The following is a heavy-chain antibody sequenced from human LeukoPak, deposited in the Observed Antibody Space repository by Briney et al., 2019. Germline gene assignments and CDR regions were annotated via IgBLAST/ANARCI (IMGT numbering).Heavy chain of an antibody. J-gene: IGHJ4*02. CDR3: ARALIAVADPPFDY. CDR1: GYTFTGYY. Sequence: ASVKVSCKASGYTFTGYYMHWVRQAPGQGLEWMGWINPNSGGTNYAQKFQGRVTMTRDTSISTAYMELSRLRSDDTAVYYRARALIAVADPPFDYSGQGTLVTVSS. D-gene: IGHD6-19*01. CDR2: INPNSGGT. V-gene: IGHV1-2*02.